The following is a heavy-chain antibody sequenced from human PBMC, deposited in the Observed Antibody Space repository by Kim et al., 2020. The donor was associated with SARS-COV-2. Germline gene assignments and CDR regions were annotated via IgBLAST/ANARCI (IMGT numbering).Heavy chain of an antibody. V-gene: IGHV3-23*01. Sequence: GGSLRLSCAASGFTFSSYAMSWVRQAPGKGLEWVSAISGSGGSTYYADSVKGRFTISRDNSKNTLYLQMNSLRAEDTAVYYCANKVAPYYYYYMDVWGKGTTVTVSS. CDR3: ANKVAPYYYYYMDV. CDR2: ISGSGGST. J-gene: IGHJ6*03. CDR1: GFTFSSYA. D-gene: IGHD2-15*01.